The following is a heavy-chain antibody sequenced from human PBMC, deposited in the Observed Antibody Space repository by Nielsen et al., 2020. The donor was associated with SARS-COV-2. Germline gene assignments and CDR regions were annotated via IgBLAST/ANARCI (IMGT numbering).Heavy chain of an antibody. CDR1: GFTFSSYE. J-gene: IGHJ6*02. CDR2: ISSSGSTI. V-gene: IGHV3-48*03. CDR3: AKDYYDSSGYSPAYYYGMDV. D-gene: IGHD3-22*01. Sequence: GGSLRLSCAASGFTFSSYEMNWVRQAPGKGLEWVSYISSSGSTIYYADSVKGRFTISRDNSKNTLYLQMNSLRAEDTAVYYCAKDYYDSSGYSPAYYYGMDVWGQGTTVTVSS.